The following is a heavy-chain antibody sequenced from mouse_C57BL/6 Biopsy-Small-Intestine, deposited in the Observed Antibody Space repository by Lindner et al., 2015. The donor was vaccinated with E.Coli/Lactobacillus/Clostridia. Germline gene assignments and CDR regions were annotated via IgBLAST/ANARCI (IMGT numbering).Heavy chain of an antibody. CDR2: ISDGGSYT. D-gene: IGHD2-3*01. Sequence: VQLQESGGGLVKPGGSLKLSCAASGFTFSSYAMSWVRQTPEKRLEWVATISDGGSYTYYPDNVKGRFTISRDNAKNNLYLQMSHLKSEDTAMYYCAREGFYDGYQGDYWGQGTTPTVSS. CDR1: GFTFSSYA. CDR3: AREGFYDGYQGDY. J-gene: IGHJ2*01. V-gene: IGHV5-4*01.